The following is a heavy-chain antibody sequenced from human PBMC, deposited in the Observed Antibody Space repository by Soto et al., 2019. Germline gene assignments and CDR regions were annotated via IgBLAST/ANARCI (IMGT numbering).Heavy chain of an antibody. CDR2: VSDVERA. CDR1: GFSVSSNY. CDR3: ARPHSAAFSWAAES. Sequence: EVRLVESGGGLIQPGGSLRLSCVVSGFSVSSNYMSWVRQAPGKGLEWVTVVSDVERANYADSVKGRFTVSRDISKRTVFLQMNRLRAEDTAVYYCARPHSAAFSWAAESWGQGTMVIVSS. V-gene: IGHV3-53*01. J-gene: IGHJ5*02. D-gene: IGHD1-26*01.